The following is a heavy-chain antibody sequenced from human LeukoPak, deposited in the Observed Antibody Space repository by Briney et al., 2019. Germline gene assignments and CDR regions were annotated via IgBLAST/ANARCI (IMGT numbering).Heavy chain of an antibody. V-gene: IGHV4-4*07. CDR1: GGSISSYY. Sequence: PSATLSLTCTVSGGSISSYYWSWIRQPAGKGLEWIGRIYTSGSTNYNPSLKSRVTMSVETAKNQVSLKLSSVPAADTAVYYCARLLWFGELDYWGQGTLVTVSS. D-gene: IGHD3-10*01. J-gene: IGHJ4*02. CDR2: IYTSGST. CDR3: ARLLWFGELDY.